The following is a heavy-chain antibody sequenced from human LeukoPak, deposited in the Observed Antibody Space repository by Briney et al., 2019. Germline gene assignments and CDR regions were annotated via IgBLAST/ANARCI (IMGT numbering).Heavy chain of an antibody. CDR3: ARENWIYDY. CDR2: IQPNSGDT. J-gene: IGHJ4*02. CDR1: GGTFSSYA. Sequence: GSSVKVSCKASGGTFSSYAISWVRQAPGQGLEYMGWIQPNSGDTSCAQNFQGRVTLTRDTSITTAYMELSSLRSDDTAVYYCARENWIYDYWGQGTLVTVSS. D-gene: IGHD1-7*01. V-gene: IGHV1-2*02.